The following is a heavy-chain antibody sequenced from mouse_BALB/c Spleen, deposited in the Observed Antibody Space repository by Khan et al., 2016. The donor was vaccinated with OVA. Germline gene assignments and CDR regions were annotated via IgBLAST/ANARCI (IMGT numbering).Heavy chain of an antibody. D-gene: IGHD2-1*01. CDR3: ARSPYGNFGY. J-gene: IGHJ3*02. V-gene: IGHV5-9-3*01. CDR1: GFTFSTYA. Sequence: EVELVESGGGLVKPGGSLKLSCEVSGFTFSTYAMSWVRQNSEKRLEWVASISSDDDYTFYLDSVKGRFTISRDHAKNTLYLEMSSLRSDDTAMFYCARSPYGNFGYWGQGTLVTVSA. CDR2: ISSDDDYT.